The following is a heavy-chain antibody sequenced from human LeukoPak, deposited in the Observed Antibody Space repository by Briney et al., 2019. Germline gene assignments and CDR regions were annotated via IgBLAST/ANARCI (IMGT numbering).Heavy chain of an antibody. V-gene: IGHV3-23*01. CDR1: GLTFSSYA. CDR2: TSGSGGST. D-gene: IGHD2-15*01. J-gene: IGHJ4*02. CDR3: AKNGGSQCYSHLDS. Sequence: GGSLSFSGAASGLTFSSYAMSGFRKAQGKGLNWSPGTSGSGGSTYYAGSVKGRFTISRDNSKNTLYLQMNSLRVEDTAVYYCAKNGGSQCYSHLDSWGQGTLVTVSS.